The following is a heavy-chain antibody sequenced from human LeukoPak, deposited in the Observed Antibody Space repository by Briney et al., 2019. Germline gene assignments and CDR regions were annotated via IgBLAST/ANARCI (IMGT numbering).Heavy chain of an antibody. CDR2: IYYSGST. CDR1: GGSISSSSYY. J-gene: IGHJ5*02. Sequence: SETLSLTCTVSGGSISSSSYYWGWIHQPPGKGLEWIGSIYYSGSTYYNPSLKSRVTISVDTSKNQFSLKLSSVTAADTAVYYCARLGGTMVRGGLGNWFDPWGQGTLVTVSS. V-gene: IGHV4-39*01. D-gene: IGHD3-10*01. CDR3: ARLGGTMVRGGLGNWFDP.